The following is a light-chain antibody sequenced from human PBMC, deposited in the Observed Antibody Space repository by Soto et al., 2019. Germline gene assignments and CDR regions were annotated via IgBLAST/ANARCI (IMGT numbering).Light chain of an antibody. J-gene: IGKJ5*01. CDR3: QQYDNWPPVT. Sequence: EIVMTQSPATLSASPGERATLSCRASQSVSSNLAWYQQKPGQAPRLLIYGASTRATGIPARFSGSGSGTEFTLTISSLQSEDFAVYYCQQYDNWPPVTFGQGTRLEIK. V-gene: IGKV3-15*01. CDR1: QSVSSN. CDR2: GAS.